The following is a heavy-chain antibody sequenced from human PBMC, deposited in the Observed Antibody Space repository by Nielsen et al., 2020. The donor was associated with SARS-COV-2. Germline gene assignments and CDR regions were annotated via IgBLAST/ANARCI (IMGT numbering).Heavy chain of an antibody. CDR2: ISGSGGST. D-gene: IGHD2-2*02. Sequence: GKSLKISCAASGFTFSSCAMSWVRQAPGKGLEWVSAISGSGGSTYYADSVKGRFTISRDNSKNTLYLQMNSLRAEDTAVYYCAKGRSYCSSTSCYKYYFDYWGQGTLVTVSS. CDR3: AKGRSYCSSTSCYKYYFDY. V-gene: IGHV3-23*01. J-gene: IGHJ4*02. CDR1: GFTFSSCA.